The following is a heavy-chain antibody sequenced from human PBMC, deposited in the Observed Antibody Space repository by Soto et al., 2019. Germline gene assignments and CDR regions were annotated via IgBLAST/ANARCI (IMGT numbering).Heavy chain of an antibody. J-gene: IGHJ6*02. CDR1: KFTFRTYV. Sequence: QVQLVESGGGVVQPERSQRLSCAASKFTFRTYVMHWVRQAPGKGLEWVALISFDGSNKYYADSVKGRFTISRDNSKNTMYLQMNSLRPEDTALYYCAREMIPMIMGGMSAMDVWGQGTTVTVS. V-gene: IGHV3-30*14. CDR2: ISFDGSNK. CDR3: AREMIPMIMGGMSAMDV. D-gene: IGHD3-22*01.